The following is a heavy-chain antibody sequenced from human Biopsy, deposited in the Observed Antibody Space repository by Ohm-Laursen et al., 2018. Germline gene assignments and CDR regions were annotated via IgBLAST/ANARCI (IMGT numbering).Heavy chain of an antibody. Sequence: SLRLSCAASGFGFDTSWMYWVRQAPGQGLDWVSLIKSDGLIISYADSVKGRFTVSRENAKNTLYLQMNNLRVEDTAVYYCARGPSGVATIGRGQGTLVTVSS. CDR3: ARGPSGVATIG. J-gene: IGHJ4*02. CDR2: IKSDGLII. V-gene: IGHV3-74*01. CDR1: GFGFDTSW. D-gene: IGHD5-24*01.